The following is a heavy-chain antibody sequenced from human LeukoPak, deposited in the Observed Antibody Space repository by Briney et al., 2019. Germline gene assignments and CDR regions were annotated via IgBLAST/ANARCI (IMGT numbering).Heavy chain of an antibody. CDR2: IYSSGNS. CDR3: ARETPWAVAGTDAFDI. Sequence: PSETLSLTCTVSGDSINSHYYWNWFRQPAGKGLEWIGRIYSSGNSYYNASLQSRVTMSVDTSKNQFSLRLSSVTAADTAVYYCARETPWAVAGTDAFDIWGQGTMVTVSS. J-gene: IGHJ3*02. CDR1: GDSINSHYY. V-gene: IGHV4-4*07. D-gene: IGHD6-19*01.